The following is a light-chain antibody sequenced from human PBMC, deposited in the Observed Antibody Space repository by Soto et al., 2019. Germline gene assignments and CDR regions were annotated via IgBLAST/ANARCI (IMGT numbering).Light chain of an antibody. CDR2: GAS. CDR3: QQYGSSPPT. J-gene: IGKJ1*01. V-gene: IGKV3-20*01. CDR1: ESVSSSY. Sequence: EIVLTQSPGTLSLSPGERATLSCRASESVSSSYLAWYQQKPGQAPRLLIYGASSRATGIPDRFIGSGSGIDFTLTISRLEPEDFAVYYCQQYGSSPPTFGQGTKVEFK.